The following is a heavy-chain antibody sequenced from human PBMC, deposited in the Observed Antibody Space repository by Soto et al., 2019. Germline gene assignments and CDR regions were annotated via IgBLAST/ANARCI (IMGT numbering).Heavy chain of an antibody. CDR2: MNPNSGNT. Sequence: ASVKGSCTASGYTFTSYDINWVRQATGQGLEWMGWMNPNSGNTGYAQKFQGRVTMTRNTSISTAYMELSSLRSEDTAVYYCARGPLDRLPKIAAPLGVWGQGTTVTVSS. J-gene: IGHJ6*02. CDR3: ARGPLDRLPKIAAPLGV. CDR1: GYTFTSYD. D-gene: IGHD6-13*01. V-gene: IGHV1-8*01.